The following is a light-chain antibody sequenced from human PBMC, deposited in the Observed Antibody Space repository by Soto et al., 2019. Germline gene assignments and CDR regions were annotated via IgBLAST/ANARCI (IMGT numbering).Light chain of an antibody. CDR3: QQYSNWPRT. CDR1: QTVSSN. CDR2: GAS. V-gene: IGKV3-15*01. Sequence: EIVMTQSPATLSVSPGERATLSCRASQTVSSNLAWYQQKPGQAPRLLIYGASTRATGIPARFSGSGSGTEFTLAISSPQSEDFAVYYCQQYSNWPRTFGQGTKLEIK. J-gene: IGKJ2*01.